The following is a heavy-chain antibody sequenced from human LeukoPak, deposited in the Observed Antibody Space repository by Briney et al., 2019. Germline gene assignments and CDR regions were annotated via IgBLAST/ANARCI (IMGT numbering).Heavy chain of an antibody. CDR3: TRWLPTVSTFPYYYYMDV. Sequence: GGSLRLSCAASGFTFDDYGMSWVRQAPGKGLEWVSGINWNGGSTGYAGSVKGRFTISRDNAKNSLYLQMNSMRAEETALYYCTRWLPTVSTFPYYYYMDVWGKGTTVTVSS. V-gene: IGHV3-20*04. D-gene: IGHD4-17*01. CDR2: INWNGGST. CDR1: GFTFDDYG. J-gene: IGHJ6*03.